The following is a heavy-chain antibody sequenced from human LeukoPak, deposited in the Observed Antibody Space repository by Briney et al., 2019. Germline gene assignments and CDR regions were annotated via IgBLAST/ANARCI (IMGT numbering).Heavy chain of an antibody. CDR3: AKVGTYSDSSGYLKWFDP. J-gene: IGHJ5*02. CDR1: GFAFSSYW. CDR2: ISASGART. Sequence: GGSLRLSCAASGFAFSSYWMSWVRQAPGKGLDWVSTISASGARTYYADSVRGRFTISRDNSKNTLYLQMNSLRAEDTAVYYCAKVGTYSDSSGYLKWFDPWGQGTLVTVSS. V-gene: IGHV3-23*01. D-gene: IGHD3-22*01.